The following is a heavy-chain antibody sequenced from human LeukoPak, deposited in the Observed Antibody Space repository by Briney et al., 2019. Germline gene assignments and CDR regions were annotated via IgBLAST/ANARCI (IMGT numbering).Heavy chain of an antibody. V-gene: IGHV3-23*01. CDR1: GFTFSSYA. CDR3: ARGPWDYGGSSYYYYYGMDV. CDR2: ISGSGGST. J-gene: IGHJ6*02. D-gene: IGHD4-23*01. Sequence: PGGSLRLSCAASGFTFSSYAMSWVRQAPGKGLEWVSAISGSGGSTYYADSVKGRFTISRDNAKNSLYLQMNSLRAEDTAVYYCARGPWDYGGSSYYYYYGMDVWGQGTTVTVSS.